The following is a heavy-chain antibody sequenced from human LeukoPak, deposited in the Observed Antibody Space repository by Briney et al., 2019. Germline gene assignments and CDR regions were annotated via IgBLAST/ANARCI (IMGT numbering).Heavy chain of an antibody. CDR3: ARSDRNWFDP. V-gene: IGHV4-31*03. Sequence: SETLSLTCTVSGVSISSGGYFWSWIRRPPGKGLEWVGYIYFSGITYYNPALMSRAAISVDTPKNQFSLKLSSVTAADTAVYYCARSDRNWFDPWGQGTLVTVSS. CDR2: IYFSGIT. D-gene: IGHD2-21*02. J-gene: IGHJ5*02. CDR1: GVSISSGGYF.